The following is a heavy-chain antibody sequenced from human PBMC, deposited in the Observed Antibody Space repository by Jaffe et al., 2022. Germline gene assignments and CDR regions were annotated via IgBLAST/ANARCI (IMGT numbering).Heavy chain of an antibody. CDR2: IRDKVNSFTT. CDR1: GFTFSDRF. Sequence: EVQLVESGGGLVQPGGSLRLSCAASGFTFSDRFMDWVRQAPGKGLEWVGRIRDKVNSFTTDYAASVKGRFIISRDDSTNSLYLQMNNLKTEDTAVYYCCTDISGSSYGGYFGQGTLVTVSS. V-gene: IGHV3-72*01. J-gene: IGHJ4*02. D-gene: IGHD1-26*01. CDR3: CTDISGSSYGGY.